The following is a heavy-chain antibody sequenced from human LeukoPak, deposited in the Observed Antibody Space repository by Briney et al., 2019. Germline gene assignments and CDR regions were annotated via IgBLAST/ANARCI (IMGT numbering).Heavy chain of an antibody. Sequence: TSETLSLTCTVSGGSINSNTYYWAWIRQPPGKGLEWIGTVHYTENTHYSPSLKSRVTISVDTSKNQFSLKVRSVTAADTAVYYCARSHLSDYGDYKVYYGLDVWGQGTTVTVSS. CDR3: ARSHLSDYGDYKVYYGLDV. V-gene: IGHV4-39*01. J-gene: IGHJ6*02. D-gene: IGHD4-17*01. CDR1: GGSINSNTYY. CDR2: VHYTENT.